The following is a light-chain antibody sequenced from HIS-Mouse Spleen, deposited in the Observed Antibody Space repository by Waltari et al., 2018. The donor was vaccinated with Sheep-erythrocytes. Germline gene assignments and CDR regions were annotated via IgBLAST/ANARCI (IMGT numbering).Light chain of an antibody. J-gene: IGLJ1*01. Sequence: QSALTQPRSVSGSPGQSVTISCTGTSSDVGGYNYVPWYQQHPGKAPKLMIYDVSNRPYGVPGRFSGSKSGNTASLTSSGLQAEDEADYYCCSYAGSYNHVFATGTKVTVL. CDR1: SSDVGGYNY. CDR3: CSYAGSYNHV. V-gene: IGLV2-11*01. CDR2: DVS.